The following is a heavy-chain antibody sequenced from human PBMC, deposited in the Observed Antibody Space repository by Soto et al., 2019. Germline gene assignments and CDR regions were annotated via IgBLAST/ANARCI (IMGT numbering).Heavy chain of an antibody. CDR2: IIPIFGTA. D-gene: IGHD3-22*01. Sequence: VASVKVSCKASGGTFSSHAISWVRQAPGQGLEWMGGIIPIFGTANYAQKFQGRVTITADKSTSTAYMELSSLRSEDTAVYYCARDRITMIQHPYYFDYWGQGTLVTVSS. J-gene: IGHJ4*02. CDR1: GGTFSSHA. CDR3: ARDRITMIQHPYYFDY. V-gene: IGHV1-69*06.